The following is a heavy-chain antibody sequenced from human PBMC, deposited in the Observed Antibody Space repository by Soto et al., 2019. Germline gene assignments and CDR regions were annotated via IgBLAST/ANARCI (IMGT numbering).Heavy chain of an antibody. CDR1: GFTVSSNY. V-gene: IGHV3-53*01. CDR3: ARDGNKYSYGYSSYYYYGMDV. D-gene: IGHD5-18*01. Sequence: GESLKISCAASGFTVSSNYMSWVRQAPGKGLEWVSVIYSGGSTYYADSVKGRFTISRDNSKNTLYLQMNSLRAEDTAVYYCARDGNKYSYGYSSYYYYGMDVWGQGTTVTVSS. CDR2: IYSGGST. J-gene: IGHJ6*02.